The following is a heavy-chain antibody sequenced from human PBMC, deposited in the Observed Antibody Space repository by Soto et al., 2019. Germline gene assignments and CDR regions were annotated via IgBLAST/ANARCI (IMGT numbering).Heavy chain of an antibody. J-gene: IGHJ5*02. D-gene: IGHD6-13*01. CDR2: MYYRETT. CDR3: AGANNSTWYKLEYKWFDT. V-gene: IGHV4-59*01. Sequence: SETLSLTCTVSGASISSYYWSWIRQFPGKGLEWIGYMYYRETTKYNPSLKSRVSISVDTSKNQVSLNLNSVTAADTAVYYCAGANNSTWYKLEYKWFDTWGQGTLVTVSS. CDR1: GASISSYY.